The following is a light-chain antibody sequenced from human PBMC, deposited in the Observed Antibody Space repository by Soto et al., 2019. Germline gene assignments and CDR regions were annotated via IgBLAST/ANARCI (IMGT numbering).Light chain of an antibody. CDR3: QQYNSWPLT. Sequence: EIVLTQSPATLSLSTGERATLSCRASHIIGSTLAWYQQKPGQGPRLLIYSASTGATGIPAKFSASGFGTEFTLTISSLQSEDFAVYYCQQYNSWPLTFGGGTKVDIK. J-gene: IGKJ4*01. CDR1: HIIGST. V-gene: IGKV3-15*01. CDR2: SAS.